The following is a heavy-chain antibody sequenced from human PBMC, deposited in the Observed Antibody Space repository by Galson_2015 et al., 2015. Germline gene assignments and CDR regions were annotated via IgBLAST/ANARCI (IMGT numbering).Heavy chain of an antibody. CDR1: GFTFEDYR. Sequence: SLRLSCAASGFTFEDYRLHWVRQAPGRGLEWVSLIDKKGEKVFYGDSVKGRFAISRDNRRRSLYLQMNSLRADGSALYYCAKEKLGTSWVSFDIWGQGTMVTVSS. CDR2: IDKKGEKV. D-gene: IGHD3-16*01. V-gene: IGHV3-43*01. CDR3: AKEKLGTSWVSFDI. J-gene: IGHJ3*02.